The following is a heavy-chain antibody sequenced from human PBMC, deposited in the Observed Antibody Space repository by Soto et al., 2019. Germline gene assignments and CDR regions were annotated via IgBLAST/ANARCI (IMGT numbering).Heavy chain of an antibody. CDR1: GFTFSSYT. V-gene: IGHV3-30*04. J-gene: IGHJ6*02. D-gene: IGHD6-13*01. Sequence: GGSLRLSCAASGFTFSSYTMHWVRQAPGKGLECVAVITYNGNEYYTDSVRGRFTISRDSSRTTVYLQMNSLRPGDTALYYCARELMPAAGSGDFYAMDVWGQGTTVTVSS. CDR2: ITYNGNE. CDR3: ARELMPAAGSGDFYAMDV.